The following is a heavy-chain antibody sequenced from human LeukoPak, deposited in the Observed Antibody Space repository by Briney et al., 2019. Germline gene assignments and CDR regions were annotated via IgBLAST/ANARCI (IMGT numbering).Heavy chain of an antibody. D-gene: IGHD3-9*01. CDR1: GGSINSGGNY. J-gene: IGHJ1*01. CDR3: ARAPSVDWYYFQL. Sequence: SETLSLTCTVSGGSINSGGNYWNWIRQRPGRGLEWIGYIYSSGHTYHNPSLKSRLFLSVDTSKNQLFLKLTSVTAAETAVYYCARAPSVDWYYFQLWGQSTLVTLSS. V-gene: IGHV4-31*03. CDR2: IYSSGHT.